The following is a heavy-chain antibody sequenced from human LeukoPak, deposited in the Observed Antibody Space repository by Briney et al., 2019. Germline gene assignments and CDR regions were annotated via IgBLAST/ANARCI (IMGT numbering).Heavy chain of an antibody. CDR2: ISGSGGTT. J-gene: IGHJ4*02. V-gene: IGHV3-23*01. Sequence: GGSLRLSCAASGFTFRSYAMSWVRQAPGKGLEWVSAISGSGGTTYYADSVKGRFTVSRDDSKNTLYLQMNSLRTEDTAVYYCAKDRSVLLPAAADYWGQGTLVTVSS. D-gene: IGHD2-2*01. CDR3: AKDRSVLLPAAADY. CDR1: GFTFRSYA.